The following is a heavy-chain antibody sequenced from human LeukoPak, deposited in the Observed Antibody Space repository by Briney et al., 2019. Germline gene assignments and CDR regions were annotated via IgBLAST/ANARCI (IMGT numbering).Heavy chain of an antibody. D-gene: IGHD2-2*01. CDR2: IYPVDSDT. CDR3: ASPLGYCSSTSCYSDAFDI. V-gene: IGHV5-51*01. Sequence: GESLQISCQGSGSTFTSYWIGWVRQMPGKGLEWMGIIYPVDSDTRYSPSFQGQVTISADKSISTAYLQWSSLKASDTAMYYCASPLGYCSSTSCYSDAFDIWGQGTMVTVSS. J-gene: IGHJ3*02. CDR1: GSTFTSYW.